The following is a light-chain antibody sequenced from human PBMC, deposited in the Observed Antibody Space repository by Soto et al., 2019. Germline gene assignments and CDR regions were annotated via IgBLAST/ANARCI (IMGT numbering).Light chain of an antibody. V-gene: IGKV1-39*01. Sequence: DIPMTQSPASLSASVGDRVTITCRASQSIRSFLNWYQQKPGKAPKLLIYGTSSLQDGVPSRFGGSGSGTEFTLTISSLQPEDFASYYCQQSHDSPWAFGPGTKVEVK. J-gene: IGKJ1*01. CDR1: QSIRSF. CDR3: QQSHDSPWA. CDR2: GTS.